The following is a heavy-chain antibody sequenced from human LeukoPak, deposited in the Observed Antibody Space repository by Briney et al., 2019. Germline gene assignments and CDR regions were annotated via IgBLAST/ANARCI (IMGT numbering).Heavy chain of an antibody. CDR3: ARVPREGLRRGAFDI. CDR2: IYYSGST. V-gene: IGHV4-59*12. J-gene: IGHJ3*02. CDR1: GGSISSYY. Sequence: SETLSLTCTVSGGSISSYYWSWIQQPPGKGLEWIGYIYYSGSTNYNPSLKSRVTISVDTSKNQFSLKLSSVTAADTAVYYCARVPREGLRRGAFDIWGQGTMVTVSS. D-gene: IGHD5-12*01.